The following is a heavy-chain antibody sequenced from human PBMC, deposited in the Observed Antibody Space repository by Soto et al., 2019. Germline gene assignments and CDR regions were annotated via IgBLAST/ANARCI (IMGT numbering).Heavy chain of an antibody. CDR3: AATRGSWYLIDY. Sequence: GGSLRLSCAASGFTFSSYAMSWVRQAPGKGLEWVSAISGSGASTYYADSVKGRFTISRDNTKNTLYLQRNSLRAEDTAVYACAATRGSWYLIDYWGQGTLVTVSS. V-gene: IGHV3-23*01. J-gene: IGHJ4*02. CDR2: ISGSGAST. D-gene: IGHD6-13*01. CDR1: GFTFSSYA.